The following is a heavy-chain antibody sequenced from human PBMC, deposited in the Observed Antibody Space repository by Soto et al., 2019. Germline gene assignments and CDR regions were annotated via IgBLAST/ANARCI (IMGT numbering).Heavy chain of an antibody. CDR1: GFTFSSYG. J-gene: IGHJ4*02. D-gene: IGHD5-12*01. V-gene: IGHV3-30*18. CDR3: AKDFGTQTGYDSPTHLDY. Sequence: GGSLRLSCAASGFTFSSYGMHWVRQAPGKGLEWVAVISYDGSNKYYADSVKGRFTISRDNSKNTLYLRMNSLRAEDTAVYYCAKDFGTQTGYDSPTHLDYWGQGTLVTVSS. CDR2: ISYDGSNK.